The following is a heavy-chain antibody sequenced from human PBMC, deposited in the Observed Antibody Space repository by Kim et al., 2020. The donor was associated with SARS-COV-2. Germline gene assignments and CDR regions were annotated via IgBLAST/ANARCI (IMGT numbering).Heavy chain of an antibody. J-gene: IGHJ4*01. V-gene: IGHV3-15*01. Sequence: GGSLRLSCAASGFTFSNAWMSWVRQAPGKGLEWVGRIKSKTDGGTTDYAAPVKGRFTISRDDSKNTLYLQMNSPKTEDTAVYYCTRDSRGVTQAGPGYYFDYWVHGTLVTVSS. CDR2: IKSKTDGGTT. CDR1: GFTFSNAW. CDR3: TRDSRGVTQAGPGYYFDY. D-gene: IGHD2-21*02.